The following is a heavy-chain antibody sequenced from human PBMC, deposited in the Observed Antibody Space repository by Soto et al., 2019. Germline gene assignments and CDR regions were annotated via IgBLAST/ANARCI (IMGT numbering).Heavy chain of an antibody. Sequence: EASVKVSCKASGYTFTGYYMHWVRQAPGQGLEWMGWINPNSGGTNYAQKFQGWVTMTRDTSISTAYMELSRLRSDDTAVYYCARDEGGSYYDFWSGYQPYYYYGMDVWGQGTTVTVSS. CDR3: ARDEGGSYYDFWSGYQPYYYYGMDV. J-gene: IGHJ6*02. V-gene: IGHV1-2*04. D-gene: IGHD3-3*01. CDR1: GYTFTGYY. CDR2: INPNSGGT.